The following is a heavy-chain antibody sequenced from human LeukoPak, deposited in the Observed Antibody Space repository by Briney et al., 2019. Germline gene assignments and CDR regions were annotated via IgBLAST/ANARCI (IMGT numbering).Heavy chain of an antibody. CDR1: GFTFSSYS. D-gene: IGHD2-15*01. J-gene: IGHJ4*02. Sequence: GGSLRLSCAASGFTFSSYSMNWVRQAPGKGLEWVSSISSSSSYIYYADSVKGRFTISRDNAKNSLYLQMNSLRAEDTAVYYCARAMYCSGGSCYGGPKYLGQGTLVTVSS. CDR2: ISSSSSYI. V-gene: IGHV3-21*01. CDR3: ARAMYCSGGSCYGGPKY.